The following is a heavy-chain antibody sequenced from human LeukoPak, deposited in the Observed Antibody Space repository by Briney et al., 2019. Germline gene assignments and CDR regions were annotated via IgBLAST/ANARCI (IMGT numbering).Heavy chain of an antibody. CDR1: GFTFSSYS. V-gene: IGHV3-21*01. Sequence: GGSLRLSCAASGFTFSSYSMNWVRQAPGKGLEWVSSISSSSSYIYYADSVKGRFTISRDNAKNSLYLQMNSLRAEDTAVYYCARGYGSGSYYQQPFDYWGQGTLVTVSS. J-gene: IGHJ4*02. CDR2: ISSSSSYI. CDR3: ARGYGSGSYYQQPFDY. D-gene: IGHD3-10*01.